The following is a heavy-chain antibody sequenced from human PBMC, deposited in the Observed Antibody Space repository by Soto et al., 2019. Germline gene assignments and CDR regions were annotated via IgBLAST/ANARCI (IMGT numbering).Heavy chain of an antibody. Sequence: GESLRISCKGSGYSFTSYWISWVRQMPGKGLEWMGRIDPSDSYTNYSPSFQGHVTISADKSISTAYLQWSSLKASDTAMYYCARQHLSAAGQPYYYYYYGMDVWGQGTTVTVSS. J-gene: IGHJ6*02. CDR3: ARQHLSAAGQPYYYYYYGMDV. CDR1: GYSFTSYW. D-gene: IGHD6-13*01. V-gene: IGHV5-10-1*01. CDR2: IDPSDSYT.